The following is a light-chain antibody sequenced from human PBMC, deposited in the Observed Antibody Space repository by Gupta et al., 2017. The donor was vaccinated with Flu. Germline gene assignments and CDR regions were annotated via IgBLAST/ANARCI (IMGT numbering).Light chain of an antibody. V-gene: IGKV1-5*03. CDR3: QQYNTFSST. J-gene: IGKJ1*01. CDR2: KAS. CDR1: QNVGTW. Sequence: DIQMIQSPSTLSASVGDEVTITCLSSQNVGTWLAWYQQKPGKPPKFLIYKASILENGVPTRFSGSGSGTEFTLTISSLQPEDFATYYCQQYNTFSSTFGPGTKVEV.